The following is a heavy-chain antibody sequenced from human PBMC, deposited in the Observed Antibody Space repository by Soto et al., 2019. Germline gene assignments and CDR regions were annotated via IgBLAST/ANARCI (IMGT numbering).Heavy chain of an antibody. J-gene: IGHJ5*02. CDR3: AREYFDVLSGDYPLKWFDP. V-gene: IGHV4-34*01. Sequence: PSETLSLTCAVYGGSFSGYYWIWIRQPPGKRLEWIGEINHSGSTNYIPPLKSRLKISVDRSKNQFSLKLSSVTAADTAVYYCAREYFDVLSGDYPLKWFDPWGQGTLVTVSS. CDR1: GGSFSGYY. CDR2: INHSGST. D-gene: IGHD3-9*01.